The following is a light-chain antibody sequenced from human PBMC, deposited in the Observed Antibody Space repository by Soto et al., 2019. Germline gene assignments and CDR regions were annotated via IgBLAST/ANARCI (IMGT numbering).Light chain of an antibody. V-gene: IGLV2-8*01. CDR2: EVS. Sequence: QSVLTQPPSASGSPGQSVTISCTGTSSDVGAYNYVSWYQQHPGKAPKFMIYEVSKRLSGVPDRFSGSKSGNTASLTVSGLQAEDEADYYCSSYGGSNNLLFGGGTKLTVL. CDR3: SSYGGSNNLL. CDR1: SSDVGAYNY. J-gene: IGLJ2*01.